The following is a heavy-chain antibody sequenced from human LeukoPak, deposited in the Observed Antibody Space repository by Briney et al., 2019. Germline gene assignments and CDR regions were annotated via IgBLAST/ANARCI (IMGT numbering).Heavy chain of an antibody. CDR1: GFTFTNYC. V-gene: IGHV3-7*05. Sequence: GASLRLSCGASGFTFTNYCMTWVRQAPGKGLEWVANMNQDGSERYYVDSVKGRVTISRDNAKKSLYLQMNSLRAEDTALYYCARGLEWLDYWGQGTLVTVSS. D-gene: IGHD3-3*01. CDR2: MNQDGSER. J-gene: IGHJ4*02. CDR3: ARGLEWLDY.